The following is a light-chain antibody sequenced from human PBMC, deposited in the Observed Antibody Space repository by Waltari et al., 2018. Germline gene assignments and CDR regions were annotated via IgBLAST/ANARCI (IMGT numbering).Light chain of an antibody. V-gene: IGLV1-47*01. CDR3: AAWDDSLSGWV. J-gene: IGLJ2*01. CDR1: SPNIGTNY. CDR2: RNN. Sequence: QSVLTQPPSASGTPGQSVPISCSGSSPNIGTNYVCWYQPPPEPAPNPLLYRNNPRPPGVPDRFSGSKSGTSASLAISGLRSEDEADYYCAAWDDSLSGWVFGGGTKLTVL.